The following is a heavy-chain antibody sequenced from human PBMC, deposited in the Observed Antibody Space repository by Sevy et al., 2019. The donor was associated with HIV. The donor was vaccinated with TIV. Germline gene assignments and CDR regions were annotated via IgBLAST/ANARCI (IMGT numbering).Heavy chain of an antibody. V-gene: IGHV3-21*01. D-gene: IGHD6-13*01. Sequence: GGSPRLSCAASGFTFSSYSMNWVRQASGKGLEWVSSISSNSNYIYYGDSVKGRFTISRDNAKNSLHLQMNSLRAEDTAVYYCGRSAQQLRGFDYWGQGTLVTVSS. CDR3: GRSAQQLRGFDY. J-gene: IGHJ4*02. CDR1: GFTFSSYS. CDR2: ISSNSNYI.